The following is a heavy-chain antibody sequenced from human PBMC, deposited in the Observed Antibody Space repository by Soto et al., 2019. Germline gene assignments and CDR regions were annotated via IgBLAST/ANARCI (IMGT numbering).Heavy chain of an antibody. V-gene: IGHV4-59*08. CDR2: IYYSGST. D-gene: IGHD2-15*01. CDR1: DCSISSYY. CDR3: ERHCSGGSCYYALDI. J-gene: IGHJ3*02. Sequence: SQTMSHTNTFADCSISSYYLIWIRQKQGKGLEWIGYIYYSGSTNYNPSLKSRVTMAVDTSKNQFSLKLSSVTAADTAVYYCERHCSGGSCYYALDIRGQGTMVTVSS.